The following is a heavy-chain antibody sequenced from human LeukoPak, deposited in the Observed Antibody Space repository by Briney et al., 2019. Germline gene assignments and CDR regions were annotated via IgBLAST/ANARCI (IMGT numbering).Heavy chain of an antibody. Sequence: GGSLRLSCAASGFTFSSYWMSWVRQAPGKGLEWVANIKQDGSEKYYVDSVKGRFTISRDNSKNTLYLQMNSLRAEDTAVYYCAKDLLHMVRGGGPPGDYWGQGTLVTVSS. D-gene: IGHD3-10*01. CDR2: IKQDGSEK. V-gene: IGHV3-7*03. CDR1: GFTFSSYW. J-gene: IGHJ4*02. CDR3: AKDLLHMVRGGGPPGDY.